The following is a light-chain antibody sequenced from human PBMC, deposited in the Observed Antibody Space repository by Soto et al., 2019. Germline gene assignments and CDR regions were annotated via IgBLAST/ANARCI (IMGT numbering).Light chain of an antibody. Sequence: HSVLTKVASVKGAPRHSSSIFYTKTSSDIGAYNFVSWYQQHPGKAPKLMLYDVNIRPSGVSNRFSGSKSGNTASLTISGLQAEDEADYYCTSWTTSTTMIFGGVTKVTVL. CDR3: TSWTTSTTMI. CDR1: SSDIGAYNF. V-gene: IGLV2-14*03. J-gene: IGLJ2*01. CDR2: DVN.